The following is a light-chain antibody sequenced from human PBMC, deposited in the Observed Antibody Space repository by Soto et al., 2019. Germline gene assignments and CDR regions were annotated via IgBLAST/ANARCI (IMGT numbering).Light chain of an antibody. CDR3: QQYDNLPLT. CDR1: QDISNY. J-gene: IGKJ4*01. Sequence: DIQMTQSPSSLSASVGDRVTNTCQASQDISNYLNWYQQKPGKAPKLLIYDASNLETGVTSRFSGSGSGTDFTFAISSLQPEDIATYYCQQYDNLPLTCGGGTKVEIK. V-gene: IGKV1-33*01. CDR2: DAS.